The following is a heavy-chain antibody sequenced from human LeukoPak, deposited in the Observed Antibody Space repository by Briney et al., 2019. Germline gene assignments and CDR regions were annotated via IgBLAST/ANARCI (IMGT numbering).Heavy chain of an antibody. CDR1: GGSFSGYY. Sequence: SETLSLTSAVYGGSFSGYYWSWIRQPPGKGLEWIGEINHSGSTNYNPSLKSRVTISVDTSKNQFSLKLTSVTAADTAVYYCARRGYSYGYRFDYWGQGTLVTVSS. D-gene: IGHD5-18*01. CDR3: ARRGYSYGYRFDY. J-gene: IGHJ4*02. CDR2: INHSGST. V-gene: IGHV4-34*01.